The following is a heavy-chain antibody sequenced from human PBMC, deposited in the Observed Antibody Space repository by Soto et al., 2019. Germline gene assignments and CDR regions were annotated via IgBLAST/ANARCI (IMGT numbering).Heavy chain of an antibody. D-gene: IGHD6-19*01. CDR2: ISHSGST. Sequence: PSETLSLTCAVYGGSFSGYYWSWIRQPPGKGLEWIGEISHSGSTNYNPSLKSRVTISVDTSKNQFSLKLSSVTAADTAVYYCARGSGGGWYYYWGQGTLVTVSS. CDR1: GGSFSGYY. CDR3: ARGSGGGWYYY. J-gene: IGHJ4*02. V-gene: IGHV4-34*01.